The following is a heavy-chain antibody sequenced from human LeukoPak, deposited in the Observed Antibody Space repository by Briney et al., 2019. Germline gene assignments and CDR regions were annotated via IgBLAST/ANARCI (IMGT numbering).Heavy chain of an antibody. CDR3: TREGGGAEAAFDY. Sequence: SQTLSLTCVISGDSVSSNTACWNWIRQSPSRGLEWLGRTYYRSKWKNDYALSVKRRITINPDTSKNQFSLQLNSVTPDDTAVYYCTREGGGAEAAFDYRGQGALVTVSS. CDR1: GDSVSSNTAC. CDR2: TYYRSKWKN. D-gene: IGHD6-19*01. V-gene: IGHV6-1*01. J-gene: IGHJ4*02.